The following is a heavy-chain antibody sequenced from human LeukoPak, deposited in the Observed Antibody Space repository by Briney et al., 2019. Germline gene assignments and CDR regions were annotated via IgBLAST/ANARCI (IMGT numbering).Heavy chain of an antibody. CDR3: ARERGRPIFGVVKHWFDP. D-gene: IGHD3-3*01. V-gene: IGHV4-30-4*07. CDR2: IYHSGTT. Sequence: SQTLSLTCAVSGVSISRGGYAWNWIRQPPGKGLEWIAYIYHSGTTYYNPSLKSRATIAVDTSKNQFSLELSSVTAADTAVYYCARERGRPIFGVVKHWFDPWGRGNLVTVSS. CDR1: GVSISRGGYA. J-gene: IGHJ5*02.